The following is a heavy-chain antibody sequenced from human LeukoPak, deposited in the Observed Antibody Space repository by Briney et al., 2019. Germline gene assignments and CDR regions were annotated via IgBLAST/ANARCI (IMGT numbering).Heavy chain of an antibody. J-gene: IGHJ1*01. CDR1: GFPLSRYE. CDR3: TRNSGWYGLS. V-gene: IGHV3-23*01. CDR2: IDYDGGSG. Sequence: GSLELSLSVSGFPLSRYEMSWIRPAPGKGLEWVSSIDYDGGSGHYADSVKGRFTISRDNSNNTLFLHLNSLRGEDTAVYYCTRNSGWYGLSWGQGTLVTVSS. D-gene: IGHD6-19*01.